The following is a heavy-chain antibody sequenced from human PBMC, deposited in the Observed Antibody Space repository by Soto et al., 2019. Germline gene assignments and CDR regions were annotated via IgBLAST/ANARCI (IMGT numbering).Heavy chain of an antibody. D-gene: IGHD4-17*01. CDR3: ARGRTVNFYGMDV. V-gene: IGHV1-2*02. CDR1: GYTFTDHY. CDR2: INPHSGDT. Sequence: QVQLVQSGAEVKKPGASVKVSYVASGYTFTDHYIHWVRQAPGQGLEWMGWINPHSGDTIYAQKFQGRVTLTRDTSISTAYMELSRLISDDTAVYYCARGRTVNFYGMDVWGQGTTVTVSS. J-gene: IGHJ6*02.